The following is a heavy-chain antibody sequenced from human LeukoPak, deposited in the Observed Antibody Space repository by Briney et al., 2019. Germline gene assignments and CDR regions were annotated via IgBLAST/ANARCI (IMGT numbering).Heavy chain of an antibody. CDR1: GGTFSSYA. CDR3: ARVARYDFWSGHFDY. D-gene: IGHD3-3*01. V-gene: IGHV1-69*05. CDR2: IIPIFGTA. J-gene: IGHJ4*02. Sequence: GASVKVSCKASGGTFSSYAISWVRQAPGQELEWMGGIIPIFGTANYAQKFQGRVTITTDESTSTAYMELSSLRSEDTAVYYCARVARYDFWSGHFDYWGQGTLVTVSS.